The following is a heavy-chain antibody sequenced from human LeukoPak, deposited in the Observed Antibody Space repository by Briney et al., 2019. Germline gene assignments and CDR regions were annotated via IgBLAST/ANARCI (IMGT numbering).Heavy chain of an antibody. CDR3: ARVQLGNFDY. Sequence: PSETLSLTCTVSGGSISDSSYYWGWIRQPPGKGLEWIGYIYYSGSTYYNPSLKSRVTISVDTSKNQFSLKLSSVTAADTAVYYCARVQLGNFDYWGQGTLVTVSS. J-gene: IGHJ4*02. CDR2: IYYSGST. D-gene: IGHD7-27*01. CDR1: GGSISDSSYY. V-gene: IGHV4-31*03.